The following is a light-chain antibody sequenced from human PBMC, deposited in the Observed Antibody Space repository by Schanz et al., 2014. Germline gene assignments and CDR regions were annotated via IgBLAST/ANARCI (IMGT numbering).Light chain of an antibody. CDR3: QSYDSSLSGVV. CDR2: GNS. Sequence: QSVLTQPPSVSGAPGQRVTFSCTGSSSNIGAGYDVHWYRQLPGTAPKVLIYGNSNRPSGVPDRFSGSKSGTSASLAITGLQAEDEADYYCQSYDSSLSGVVFGGGTKLTVL. V-gene: IGLV1-40*01. J-gene: IGLJ2*01. CDR1: SSNIGAGYD.